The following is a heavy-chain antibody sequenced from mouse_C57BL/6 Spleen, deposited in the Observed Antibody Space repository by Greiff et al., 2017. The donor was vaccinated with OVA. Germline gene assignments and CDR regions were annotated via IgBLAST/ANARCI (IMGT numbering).Heavy chain of an antibody. CDR3: VRQAGTGYFDY. V-gene: IGHV10-1*01. CDR1: GFSFNTYA. D-gene: IGHD4-1*01. CDR2: IRSKSNNYAT. J-gene: IGHJ2*01. Sequence: EVKLVESGGGLVQPKGSLKLSCAASGFSFNTYAMNWVRQAPGKGLEWVARIRSKSNNYATYYADSVKDRFTISRDDSESMLYLQMNNLKTEDTAMYDCVRQAGTGYFDYWGQGTTLTVSS.